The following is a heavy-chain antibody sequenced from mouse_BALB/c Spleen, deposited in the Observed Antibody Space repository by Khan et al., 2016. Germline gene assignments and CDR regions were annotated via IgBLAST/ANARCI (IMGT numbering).Heavy chain of an antibody. J-gene: IGHJ4*01. CDR1: GYSITSYYA. CDR2: ISYSGST. D-gene: IGHD1-2*01. CDR3: ARATTACYTMDY. V-gene: IGHV3-2*02. Sequence: EVQLQEPGPGLVKPSQSLSLTCTVTGYSITSYYAWNWIRQFPGNKLEWMGYISYSGSTSYYPSLKSRISFTLDTSKNQFFLQLNSVTSEDTANSYYARATTACYTMDYWGQGTTVTVSS.